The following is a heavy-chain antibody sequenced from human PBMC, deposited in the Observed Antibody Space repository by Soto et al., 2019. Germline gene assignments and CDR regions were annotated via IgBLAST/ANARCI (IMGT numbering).Heavy chain of an antibody. Sequence: GASVKVSCKASGYTFTGYYMHWVRQAPGQGLEWMGWINPNSGGTKYAQKFQGWITMTRDTSISTAYMELSRLRSDDTAVYYCARAGSSWSSYYYYGMDVWGQGTTVTVSS. CDR2: INPNSGGT. D-gene: IGHD6-13*01. V-gene: IGHV1-2*04. J-gene: IGHJ6*02. CDR1: GYTFTGYY. CDR3: ARAGSSWSSYYYYGMDV.